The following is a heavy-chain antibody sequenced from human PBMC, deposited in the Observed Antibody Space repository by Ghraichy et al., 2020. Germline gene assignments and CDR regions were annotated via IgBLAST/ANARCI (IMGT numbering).Heavy chain of an antibody. CDR3: ARVPIMVRGVYDH. CDR1: GGSVSSGGYY. V-gene: IGHV4-31*03. Sequence: SLNISCTVSGGSVSSGGYYWSWIRQHPGKGLEWIGHIFYSGSTYYNPSLKSRVTISVDTSKDQFSLELSSVTAADTAVYYCARVPIMVRGVYDHWGQG. CDR2: IFYSGST. J-gene: IGHJ4*02. D-gene: IGHD3-10*01.